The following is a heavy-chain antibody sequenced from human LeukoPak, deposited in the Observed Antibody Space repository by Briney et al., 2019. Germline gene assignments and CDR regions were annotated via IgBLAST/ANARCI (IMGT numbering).Heavy chain of an antibody. D-gene: IGHD2-15*01. CDR1: GFTFSSSW. V-gene: IGHV3-7*05. CDR3: ARGPLSRPFDY. CDR2: IKQDGSDK. J-gene: IGHJ4*02. Sequence: GESLRLSCTASGFTFSSSWMSWVRQAPGKGLEWVANIKQDGSDKYNVDSVKGRFTISRDNAKNSLYLQMDSLRAEDTAVYYCARGPLSRPFDYWGQGTLVTVSS.